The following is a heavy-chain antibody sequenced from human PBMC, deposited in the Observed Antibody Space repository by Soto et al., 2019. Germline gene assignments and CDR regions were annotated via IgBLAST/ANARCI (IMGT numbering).Heavy chain of an antibody. CDR3: ARDYDFWTGYHTSGGMDV. Sequence: ASVKVSCKASGYTFTSYYMHWVRQAPGQGLEWMGIINPSGGSTSYAQKFQGRVTMTRDTSTSTVYMELSSLRSEDTAVYYCARDYDFWTGYHTSGGMDVCGQGTTVTV. CDR1: GYTFTSYY. D-gene: IGHD3-3*01. V-gene: IGHV1-46*01. CDR2: INPSGGST. J-gene: IGHJ6*02.